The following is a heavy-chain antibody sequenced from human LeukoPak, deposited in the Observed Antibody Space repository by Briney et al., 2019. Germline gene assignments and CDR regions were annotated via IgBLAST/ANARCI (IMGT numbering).Heavy chain of an antibody. J-gene: IGHJ4*02. CDR2: ISYNGSNE. CDR3: AKDRRVGATYFDY. V-gene: IGHV3-30-3*01. D-gene: IGHD1-26*01. CDR1: GFTFSNYP. Sequence: GRSLRLSCAASGFTFSNYPMHWVRQAPGKGLDWVALISYNGSNEYYADSVRGRFTISRDNSKNTLYLRMNSLRAEDTAVYYCAKDRRVGATYFDYWGQGTLVTVSS.